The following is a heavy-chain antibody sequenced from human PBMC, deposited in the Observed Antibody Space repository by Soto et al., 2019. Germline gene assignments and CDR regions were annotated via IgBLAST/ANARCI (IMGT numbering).Heavy chain of an antibody. Sequence: SETLSLTCAVYGGSFSGYYWSWIRQPPGKGLEWIGEINHSGSTNYNPSLKSRVTISVDTSKNQFSLKLSSVTAADTAVYYCARGRSSGWPIRVPDALAIWGQGTMVTVSS. D-gene: IGHD6-19*01. J-gene: IGHJ3*02. CDR3: ARGRSSGWPIRVPDALAI. CDR1: GGSFSGYY. V-gene: IGHV4-34*01. CDR2: INHSGST.